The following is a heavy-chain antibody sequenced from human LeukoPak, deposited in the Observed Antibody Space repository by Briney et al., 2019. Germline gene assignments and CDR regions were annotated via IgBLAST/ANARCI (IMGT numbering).Heavy chain of an antibody. CDR3: AADSRGYYWAF. CDR2: IKQDGSEK. Sequence: GGSLRLSCAASVFTFSHYWMSWVRQAPGKGLEWVANIKQDGSEKYYVDSVKGRFTISRDNAKNSLYLQMNGLRAEDTAVYYCAADSRGYYWAFWGQGTLVTVSS. V-gene: IGHV3-7*01. J-gene: IGHJ1*01. CDR1: VFTFSHYW. D-gene: IGHD3-22*01.